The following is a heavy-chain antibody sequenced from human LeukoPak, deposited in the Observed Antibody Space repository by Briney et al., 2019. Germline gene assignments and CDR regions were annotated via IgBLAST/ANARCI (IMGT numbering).Heavy chain of an antibody. J-gene: IGHJ4*02. CDR2: INHSGST. D-gene: IGHD2-15*01. Sequence: PSETLSLTCTVSGGSISSYYWSWIRQPPGKGLEWIGEINHSGSTNYNPSLKSRVTISVDTSKNQFSLKLSSVTAADTAVYYCARAMVVAATTYYFDYWGQGTLVTVSS. CDR3: ARAMVVAATTYYFDY. V-gene: IGHV4-34*01. CDR1: GGSISSYY.